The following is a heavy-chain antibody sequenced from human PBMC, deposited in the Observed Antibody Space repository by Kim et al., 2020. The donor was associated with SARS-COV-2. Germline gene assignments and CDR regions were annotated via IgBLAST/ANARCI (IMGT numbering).Heavy chain of an antibody. V-gene: IGHV4-34*01. CDR3: ARIAVFDFDY. J-gene: IGHJ4*02. D-gene: IGHD2-21*01. CDR2: GST. Sequence: GSTNYHPSLERRVTMSVDTSKNQFSLQLTSVTAADTAVYYCARIAVFDFDYWGQGTLVTVSS.